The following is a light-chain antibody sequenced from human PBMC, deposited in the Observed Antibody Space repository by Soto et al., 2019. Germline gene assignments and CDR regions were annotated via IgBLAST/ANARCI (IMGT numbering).Light chain of an antibody. J-gene: IGKJ1*01. Sequence: DIQMTQSPFSLSATVGARVTITCRASPSIRTYLNWYKHRRGKAPKVICYAASSLQSGVPARFSGSGSGTDFTLTISRLEAEDFGTYYCQQGYSSPQTFGQGTKVDI. CDR3: QQGYSSPQT. CDR2: AAS. V-gene: IGKV1-39*01. CDR1: PSIRTY.